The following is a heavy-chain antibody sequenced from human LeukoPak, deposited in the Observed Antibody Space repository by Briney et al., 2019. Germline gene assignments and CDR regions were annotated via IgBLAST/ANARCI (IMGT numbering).Heavy chain of an antibody. Sequence: ASVKASCKASGYTFTGYYMHWVRQAPGQGLEWMGWTNPNSGGTNYAQKFQGRVTMTRDTSISTAYMELSRLRSDDTAVYYCARPPYGSGSYRFHYWGQGTLVTVSS. J-gene: IGHJ4*02. CDR3: ARPPYGSGSYRFHY. V-gene: IGHV1-2*02. CDR2: TNPNSGGT. CDR1: GYTFTGYY. D-gene: IGHD3-10*01.